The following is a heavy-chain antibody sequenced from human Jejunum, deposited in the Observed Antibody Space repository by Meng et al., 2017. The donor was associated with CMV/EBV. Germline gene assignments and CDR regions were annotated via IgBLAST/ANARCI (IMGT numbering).Heavy chain of an antibody. Sequence: TFSAYYMSWIRQAPGKGLEWVSYISSSGSTIYYADSVKGRFTISRDNAKNSLYLQMNSLRAEDTAVYYCAREERGLEGGGSCPFDYWGQGTLVTVSS. V-gene: IGHV3-11*04. CDR2: ISSSGSTI. J-gene: IGHJ4*02. CDR1: TFSAYY. D-gene: IGHD2-15*01. CDR3: AREERGLEGGGSCPFDY.